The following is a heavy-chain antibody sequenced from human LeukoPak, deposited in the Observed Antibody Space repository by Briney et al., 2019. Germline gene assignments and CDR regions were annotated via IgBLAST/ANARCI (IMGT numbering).Heavy chain of an antibody. J-gene: IGHJ4*02. CDR1: GGSFSGYY. CDR2: INHSGST. CDR3: ARGDTWDFDY. V-gene: IGHV4-34*01. D-gene: IGHD1-26*01. Sequence: SETLSLTCAVYGGSFSGYYWSWIRQPPGKGLEWIGEINHSGSTNYNPSLKSRVTISVDTSKNQFSLKLSSVTAADTAVYYCARGDTWDFDYWGQGTLVTVSS.